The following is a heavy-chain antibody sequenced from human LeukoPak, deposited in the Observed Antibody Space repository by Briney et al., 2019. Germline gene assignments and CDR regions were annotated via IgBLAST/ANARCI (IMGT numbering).Heavy chain of an antibody. CDR3: ARDLFGGASSSDY. CDR2: INPNTGGT. Sequence: ASVKVSCKASGYTFTGYYMHWVRQAPGQGLEWMGRINPNTGGTNSAQKFQGRVTMTRDTSISTVYMELSGLRSDDTAVYYCARDLFGGASSSDYWGQGTLVTVSS. CDR1: GYTFTGYY. J-gene: IGHJ4*02. V-gene: IGHV1-2*06. D-gene: IGHD6-6*01.